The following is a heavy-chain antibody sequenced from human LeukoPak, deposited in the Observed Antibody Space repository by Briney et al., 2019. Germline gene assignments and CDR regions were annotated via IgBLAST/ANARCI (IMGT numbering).Heavy chain of an antibody. Sequence: GGSLRLSCAASGFTFSSYAMSWVRQAPGKGLEWVSGISDSGGTTYYADSVKGRFTISRDNSKTTLYLQMNSLRAEDTAVYHCAKRALGSSGWAFDYWGQGTLVTVSS. CDR2: ISDSGGTT. V-gene: IGHV3-23*01. J-gene: IGHJ4*02. CDR1: GFTFSSYA. CDR3: AKRALGSSGWAFDY. D-gene: IGHD6-19*01.